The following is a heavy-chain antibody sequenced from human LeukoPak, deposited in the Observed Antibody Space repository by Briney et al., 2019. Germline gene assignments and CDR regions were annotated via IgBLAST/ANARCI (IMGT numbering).Heavy chain of an antibody. CDR2: INAGNGNT. CDR3: ASSRPYSSGWYNWFDP. V-gene: IGHV1-3*01. D-gene: IGHD6-19*01. J-gene: IGHJ5*02. CDR1: GYTFTSYA. Sequence: ASVKVFCKASGYTFTSYAMHWVRQAPGQRLEWMGWINAGNGNTKYSQKFQGRVTITRDTSASTAYMELSSLRSEDTAVYYCASSRPYSSGWYNWFDPWGQGTLVTVSS.